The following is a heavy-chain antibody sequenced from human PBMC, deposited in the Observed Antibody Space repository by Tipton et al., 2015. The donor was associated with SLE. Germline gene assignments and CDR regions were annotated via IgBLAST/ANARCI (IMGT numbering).Heavy chain of an antibody. CDR2: NYYSGST. CDR1: GGSLSSHY. V-gene: IGHV4-59*11. J-gene: IGHJ4*02. Sequence: TLSLTCTVSGGSLSSHYWSWIRQPPGKGLEWIGYNYYSGSTNYNPSLKSRVTISVDTSKNQFSLKLSFVTAADTAVYYCARDLREYGDAHFDYWGQGTLVTVSS. CDR3: ARDLREYGDAHFDY. D-gene: IGHD4-17*01.